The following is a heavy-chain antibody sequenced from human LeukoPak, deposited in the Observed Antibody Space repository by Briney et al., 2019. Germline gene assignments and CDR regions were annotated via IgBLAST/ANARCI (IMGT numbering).Heavy chain of an antibody. Sequence: SETLSLTCTVPRGSITSDSYYWGYIRQPPGKGLEWIGNIYYSGRAYYNPSLNSRVSMSVDTYKNQFSLKLTSVNVAETAVYYCPAFDFWGGWFDPWGQGTMVAVSS. V-gene: IGHV4-39*01. D-gene: IGHD3-3*01. J-gene: IGHJ5*02. CDR3: PAFDFWGGWFDP. CDR1: RGSITSDSYY. CDR2: IYYSGRA.